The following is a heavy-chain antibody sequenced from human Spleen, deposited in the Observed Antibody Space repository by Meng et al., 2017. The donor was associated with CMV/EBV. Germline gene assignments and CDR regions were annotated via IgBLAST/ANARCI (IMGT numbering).Heavy chain of an antibody. CDR2: INPNSGGT. D-gene: IGHD3-16*01. CDR1: GYTFTGYY. J-gene: IGHJ6*02. CDR3: ARGGIIQYYYYYYGMDV. V-gene: IGHV1-2*02. Sequence: ASVKVSCKASGYTFTGYYMHWVRQAPGQGLEWMGWINPNSGGTNYAQKFQGRVTITRNTSISTAYMELSSLRSEDTAVYYCARGGIIQYYYYYYGMDVWGQGTTVTVSS.